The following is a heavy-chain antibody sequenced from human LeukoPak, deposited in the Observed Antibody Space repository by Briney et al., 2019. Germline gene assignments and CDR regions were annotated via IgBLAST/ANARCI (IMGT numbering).Heavy chain of an antibody. CDR2: IYYSGSSGST. D-gene: IGHD6-13*01. CDR1: GGSISTFY. V-gene: IGHV4-59*08. J-gene: IGHJ4*02. Sequence: PSETLSLTCSVSGGSISTFYWSWIRQPPGKGLEWIGYIYYSGSSGSTSYNPSLKSRVTISVDTSKNQFSLDLSSVTAADTAVYYCARHGIVDSSKKYYFDYWGQGTLVTVSS. CDR3: ARHGIVDSSKKYYFDY.